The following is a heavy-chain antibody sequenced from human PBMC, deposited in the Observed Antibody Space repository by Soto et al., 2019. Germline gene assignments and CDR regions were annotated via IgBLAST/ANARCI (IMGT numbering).Heavy chain of an antibody. V-gene: IGHV1-69*01. CDR3: ARDTGTTPRKWYFDY. D-gene: IGHD1-1*01. Sequence: QAQLVQSGAEVKKPGSSLKVSCKASGGTFSSYALTWVRQAPGQGLEWMGGIIPMFGTANYAQKFQGRVTITADESTTTAHMELSSLRSEDTAVYYCARDTGTTPRKWYFDYWGQGTLVTVSS. J-gene: IGHJ4*02. CDR2: IIPMFGTA. CDR1: GGTFSSYA.